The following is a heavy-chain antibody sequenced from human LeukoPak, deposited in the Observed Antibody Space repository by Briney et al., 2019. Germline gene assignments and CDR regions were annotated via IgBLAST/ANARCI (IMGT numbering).Heavy chain of an antibody. CDR2: INPNSGAT. D-gene: IGHD1-14*01. J-gene: IGHJ5*02. V-gene: IGHV1-2*02. Sequence: ASVKVSCKASGYTFTGYYMHWLRLAPGQGLEWMGWINPNSGATNYAQKFQGRVTMTRDTSISTAYIELSWLRSDDTAVYYCARVPTYKEPGGNWFDPWGQGTLVTVSS. CDR3: ARVPTYKEPGGNWFDP. CDR1: GYTFTGYY.